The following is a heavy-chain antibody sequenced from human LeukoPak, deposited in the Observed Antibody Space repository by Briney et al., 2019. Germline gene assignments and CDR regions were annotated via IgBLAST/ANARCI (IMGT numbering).Heavy chain of an antibody. CDR1: GYTFTNYV. CDR3: ARGWELDS. CDR2: THSYNGNT. D-gene: IGHD1-26*01. V-gene: IGHV1-18*01. Sequence: ASVKVSCKASGYTFTNYVISWVRQAPGQGLEWMGWTHSYNGNTNYAQKLQGRVTMTTDTSTSTAYRELRRLKSDDTAVYYCARGWELDSWGQGTLVTVSS. J-gene: IGHJ4*02.